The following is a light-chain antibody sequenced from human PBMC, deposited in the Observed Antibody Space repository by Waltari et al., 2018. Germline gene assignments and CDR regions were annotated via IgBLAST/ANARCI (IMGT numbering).Light chain of an antibody. CDR3: SSYAGSNNGHYV. CDR2: EVS. V-gene: IGLV2-8*01. Sequence: QSALTQPPSASGSPGQSVTISCTGTSSDVGGYNYVSWYQQHPGNAPKLLIYEVSKRPSGVPDRFSGSKSGNTASLAVSGLQAEDEADYYCSSYAGSNNGHYVFGTGTKVTVL. J-gene: IGLJ1*01. CDR1: SSDVGGYNY.